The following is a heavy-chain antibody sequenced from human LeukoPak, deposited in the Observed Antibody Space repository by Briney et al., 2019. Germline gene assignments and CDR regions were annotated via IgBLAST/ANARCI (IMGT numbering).Heavy chain of an antibody. CDR2: IYSGGTT. D-gene: IGHD5-12*01. V-gene: IGHV3-66*01. Sequence: PGGSLRLSCAASGVTVSTNYMTWVRQAPGKGLEWVSVIYSGGTTYYADSVKGRFSISRDNSKNTLYLQMNSLRAEDTAVYYCARYDYGRSGFDYWGQGTLVTVSS. J-gene: IGHJ4*02. CDR1: GVTVSTNY. CDR3: ARYDYGRSGFDY.